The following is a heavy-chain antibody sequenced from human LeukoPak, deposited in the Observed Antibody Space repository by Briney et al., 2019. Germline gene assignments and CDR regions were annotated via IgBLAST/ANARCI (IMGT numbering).Heavy chain of an antibody. D-gene: IGHD3-16*01. CDR1: GFTFSSYG. J-gene: IGHJ6*02. CDR3: ARDDQRTFYGMDV. CDR2: IWYDGSNK. Sequence: GGSLRLSCAASGFTFSSYGMHWVRQAPGKGLEWVAVIWYDGSNKYYADSVKGRFTISRDNAKNSLYLQMNSLRVEDTAVYYCARDDQRTFYGMDVWGLGTAVTVSS. V-gene: IGHV3-33*01.